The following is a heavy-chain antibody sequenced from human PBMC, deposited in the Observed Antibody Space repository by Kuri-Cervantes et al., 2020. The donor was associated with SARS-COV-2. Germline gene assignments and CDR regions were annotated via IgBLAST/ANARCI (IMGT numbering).Heavy chain of an antibody. V-gene: IGHV3-30*03. CDR1: GFTFNLYG. CDR2: ISYDGSYT. Sequence: GESLKISCAASGFTFNLYGMHWVRQAPGKGLEWMSFISYDGSYTYYADSVKCRFTISRDNSKNTLYLQMKSLRGEDTAVYYCTRVETKNYDYWSGYYAAEWFDPWDQGMLVTVSS. D-gene: IGHD3-3*01. J-gene: IGHJ5*02. CDR3: TRVETKNYDYWSGYYAAEWFDP.